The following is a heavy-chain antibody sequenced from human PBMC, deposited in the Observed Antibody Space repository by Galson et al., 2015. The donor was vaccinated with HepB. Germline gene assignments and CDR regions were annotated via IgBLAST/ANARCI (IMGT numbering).Heavy chain of an antibody. J-gene: IGHJ3*02. CDR1: GYTLSELP. V-gene: IGHV1-24*01. CDR2: FDPEDGET. D-gene: IGHD2-21*01. Sequence: SCKVSGYTLSELPIPWVRQAPGKGLEWMGGFDPEDGETYYAQKFRGRVIRTEDTSTDTAYMELSSLRSEDTAMYFCATSHNVGEAFDIWGQGTMVTVSS. CDR3: ATSHNVGEAFDI.